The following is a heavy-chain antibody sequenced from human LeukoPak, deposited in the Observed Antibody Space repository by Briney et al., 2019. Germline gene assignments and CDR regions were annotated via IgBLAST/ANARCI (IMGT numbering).Heavy chain of an antibody. J-gene: IGHJ5*02. CDR2: IYHSGST. D-gene: IGHD3-3*01. Sequence: PSETLSLTCAVSGGSISSGGYSWSWIRQPPGTGLEWIGYIYHSGSTYYNPSLKSRVTISVDTSKNQFSLKLSSVTAADTAVYYCARVNSTDRPTYYDFWSGYRPGNWFDPWGQGTLVTVSS. CDR1: GGSISSGGYS. V-gene: IGHV4-30-2*01. CDR3: ARVNSTDRPTYYDFWSGYRPGNWFDP.